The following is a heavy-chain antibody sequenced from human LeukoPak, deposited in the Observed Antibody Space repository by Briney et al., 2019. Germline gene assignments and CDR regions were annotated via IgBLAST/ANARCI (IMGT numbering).Heavy chain of an antibody. V-gene: IGHV3-7*01. CDR3: LRDRGSSTYDC. D-gene: IGHD6-13*01. J-gene: IGHJ4*02. CDR2: IKQDGSEK. Sequence: VGALRLSCAASAFTFSYYWMNWVRQAPGKGLEWVASIKQDGSEKYYVDSVKGRFTISRDNAKNSLYLQMNTLRAEDTAVYYCLRDRGSSTYDCWGPGTLGTVSS. CDR1: AFTFSYYW.